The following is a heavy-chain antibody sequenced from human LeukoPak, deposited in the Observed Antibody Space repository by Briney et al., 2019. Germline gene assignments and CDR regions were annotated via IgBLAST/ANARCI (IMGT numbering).Heavy chain of an antibody. CDR3: AREPGTQSSGWYYFDY. D-gene: IGHD6-19*01. CDR2: IYYSGST. Sequence: PSETLSLTCTVSGYSISSGYYWGWIRQPPGKGLEWIGSIYYSGSTYYNPSLKSRVTISVDTSKNQFSLKLSSVTAADTAVYYCAREPGTQSSGWYYFDYWGQGTLVTVSS. J-gene: IGHJ4*02. V-gene: IGHV4-38-2*02. CDR1: GYSISSGYY.